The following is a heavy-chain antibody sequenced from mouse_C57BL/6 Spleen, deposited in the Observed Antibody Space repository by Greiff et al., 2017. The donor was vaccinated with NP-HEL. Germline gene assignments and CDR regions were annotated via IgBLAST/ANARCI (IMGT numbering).Heavy chain of an antibody. CDR3: AREVYYRFAY. CDR2: INPGSGGT. CDR1: GYAFTNYL. V-gene: IGHV1-54*01. D-gene: IGHD1-1*01. Sequence: QVQLKESGAELVRPGTSVKVSCKASGYAFTNYLIEWVKQRPGQGLEWIGVINPGSGGTNYNEKFKGKATLTADKSSSTAYMQLSSLTSEDSAVYFCAREVYYRFAYWGQGTLVTVSA. J-gene: IGHJ3*01.